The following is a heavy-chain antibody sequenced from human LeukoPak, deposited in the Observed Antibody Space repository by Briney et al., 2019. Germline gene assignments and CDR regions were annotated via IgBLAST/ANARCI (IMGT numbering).Heavy chain of an antibody. V-gene: IGHV1-18*01. CDR1: GYTFTNYG. J-gene: IGHJ4*02. D-gene: IGHD2-8*01. CDR3: TRTVLDCKNGVCYDY. Sequence: VASVKVSCKTSGYTFTNYGISWVRQAPGQGLEWMGRISPYNGNTIYAQKLQGRVTVTTDTSTSTAYMELRSLRSDDTAVYYCTRTVLDCKNGVCYDYWGQGTLVTVSS. CDR2: ISPYNGNT.